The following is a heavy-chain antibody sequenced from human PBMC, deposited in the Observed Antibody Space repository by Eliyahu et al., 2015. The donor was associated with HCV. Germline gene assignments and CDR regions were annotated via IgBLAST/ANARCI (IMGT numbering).Heavy chain of an antibody. D-gene: IGHD6-13*01. CDR3: TSGSSWYDPFDY. Sequence: EVQLVESGGGLVQPGGSLKLSCAASGFTFSGSAMHWVPPGSREGVGWVGRIRSKANSYATAYAASVKGRFTISRDDSKNTAYLQMNSLKTEDTAVYYCTSGSSWYDPFDYWGQGTLVTVSS. V-gene: IGHV3-73*02. J-gene: IGHJ4*02. CDR2: IRSKANSYAT. CDR1: GFTFSGSA.